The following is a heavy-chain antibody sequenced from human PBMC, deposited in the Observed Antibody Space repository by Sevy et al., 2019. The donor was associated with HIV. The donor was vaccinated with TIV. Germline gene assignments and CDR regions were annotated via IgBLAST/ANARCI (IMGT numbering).Heavy chain of an antibody. CDR3: TRHVPDYYDSSGYYFPDY. D-gene: IGHD3-22*01. V-gene: IGHV3-73*01. CDR1: GFTFSGSA. Sequence: GGSLRLSCAASGFTFSGSAMHWVRQASGKGLEWVGRIRSKANSYATAYAASVKGRFTISRDDSKNTAYLQMNSLKTADTAVYYCTRHVPDYYDSSGYYFPDYWGQGTLVTVSS. J-gene: IGHJ4*02. CDR2: IRSKANSYAT.